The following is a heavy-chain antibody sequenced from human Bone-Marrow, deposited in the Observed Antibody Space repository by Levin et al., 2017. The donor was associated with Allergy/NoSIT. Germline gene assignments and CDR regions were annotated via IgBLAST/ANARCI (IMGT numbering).Heavy chain of an antibody. J-gene: IGHJ4*02. CDR1: GFTFSSYA. CDR2: ISSSGGST. D-gene: IGHD3-10*01. CDR3: ARSARSGSFDV. V-gene: IGHV3-23*01. Sequence: GGSLRLSCTASGFTFSSYAISWVRQPPGKGLEWVSGISSSGGSTFYPDSVKGRFTISRDNSRDTLFLQMHSLRVEDTAIYYCARSARSGSFDVWGQGTLVTVSS.